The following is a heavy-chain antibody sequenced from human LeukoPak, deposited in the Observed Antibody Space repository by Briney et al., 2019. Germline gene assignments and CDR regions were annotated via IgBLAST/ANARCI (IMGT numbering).Heavy chain of an antibody. V-gene: IGHV4-39*07. CDR1: GGSISSSSYY. Sequence: SETLSLTCTVSGGSISSSSYYWGWIRQPPGKGLEWIGSIHYSGSTNYNPSLKSRVTISVDTSKNQFSLKLSSVTAADTAVYYCARVGRYCSGGSCYPNWFDPWGQGTLVTVSS. J-gene: IGHJ5*02. CDR2: IHYSGST. D-gene: IGHD2-15*01. CDR3: ARVGRYCSGGSCYPNWFDP.